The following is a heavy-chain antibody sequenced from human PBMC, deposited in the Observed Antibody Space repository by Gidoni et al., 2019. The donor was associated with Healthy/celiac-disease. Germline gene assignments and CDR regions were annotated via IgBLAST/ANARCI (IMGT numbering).Heavy chain of an antibody. D-gene: IGHD4-4*01. CDR2: IKSKTDGGTT. J-gene: IGHJ4*02. CDR3: TTSATVTTWLDY. CDR1: GFTFINAW. V-gene: IGHV3-15*01. Sequence: EVQLVESGGGLVKPGGSIRLSCAASGFTFINAWMSWVRQAPGKGLEWVGRIKSKTDGGTTDYAAPVKGRFTISRDDSKNTLYLQMNSLKTEDTAVYYCTTSATVTTWLDYWGQGTLVTVSS.